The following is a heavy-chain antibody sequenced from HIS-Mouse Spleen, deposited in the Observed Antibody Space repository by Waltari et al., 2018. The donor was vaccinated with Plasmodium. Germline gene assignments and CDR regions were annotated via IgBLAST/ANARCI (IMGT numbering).Heavy chain of an antibody. CDR2: ISYDGSNK. V-gene: IGHV3-30*18. Sequence: QVQLVESGGGVVQPGRSLRLSCAASGFTFSSYGMHWVSQDPGKGVELVAVISYDGSNKFYADSVKGLFTISRDKSKNTLYLQMNSRRAEDTAVYYCAKDRRGSSWYVDYWGQGTLVTVSS. CDR1: GFTFSSYG. D-gene: IGHD6-13*01. CDR3: AKDRRGSSWYVDY. J-gene: IGHJ4*02.